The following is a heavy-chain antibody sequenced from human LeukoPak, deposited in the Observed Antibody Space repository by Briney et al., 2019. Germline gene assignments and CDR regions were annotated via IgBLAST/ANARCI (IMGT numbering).Heavy chain of an antibody. V-gene: IGHV3-23*01. J-gene: IGHJ6*02. CDR1: GFTFSSYA. CDR3: AKVQKYYYGVDV. Sequence: TGGSLRLSCAASGFTFSSYAMSWVRQAPGKGLEWVSGISNNGGSTHDADSVKGRFTISRDNSKNTLYLQMNSLIAEDTAVYYCAKVQKYYYGVDVWGQGTAVTVSS. CDR2: ISNNGGST.